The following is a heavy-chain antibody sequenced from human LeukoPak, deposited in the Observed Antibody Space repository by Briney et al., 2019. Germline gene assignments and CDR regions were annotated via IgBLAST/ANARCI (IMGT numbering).Heavy chain of an antibody. Sequence: ASVKVSCKASGGTFSSYAISWVRQAPGQGLEWMGRIIPILGIANYAQKFQGRVTITADKSTSTAYMELSSLRSEDTAVYYCAGSGGYSSSLDYWGQGTLVTVSS. CDR1: GGTFSSYA. CDR3: AGSGGYSSSLDY. D-gene: IGHD6-13*01. V-gene: IGHV1-69*04. CDR2: IIPILGIA. J-gene: IGHJ4*02.